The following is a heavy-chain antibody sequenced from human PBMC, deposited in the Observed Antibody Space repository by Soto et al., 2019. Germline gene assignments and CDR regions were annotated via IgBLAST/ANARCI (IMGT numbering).Heavy chain of an antibody. D-gene: IGHD2-2*01. CDR1: GYTFSGYY. CDR2: INPNSGGT. J-gene: IGHJ6*02. V-gene: IGHV1-2*02. Sequence: SVNGSRKASGYTFSGYYMHWVRQETGQGLEWMGWINPNSGGTNYAQKFQGRVTMTRDTSISTAYMELSRLRSDDTAVYYCARGIGYCSSTSCSWRYYYGMDVWGQGTTVTVSS. CDR3: ARGIGYCSSTSCSWRYYYGMDV.